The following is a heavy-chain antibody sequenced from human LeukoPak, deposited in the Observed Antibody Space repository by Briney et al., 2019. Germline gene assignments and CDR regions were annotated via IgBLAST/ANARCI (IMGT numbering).Heavy chain of an antibody. J-gene: IGHJ4*02. CDR1: GGSFSGYY. V-gene: IGHV4-34*01. CDR2: INHSGST. D-gene: IGHD1-1*01. CDR3: ARVLPGTNLFDY. Sequence: SETLSLTCAVYGGSFSGYYWSWIRQPPGKGLEWIGEINHSGSTNYNPSLKSRVTISVDRSKNQFSLKLSSVTAADTAVYYCARVLPGTNLFDYWGQGTLVTVSS.